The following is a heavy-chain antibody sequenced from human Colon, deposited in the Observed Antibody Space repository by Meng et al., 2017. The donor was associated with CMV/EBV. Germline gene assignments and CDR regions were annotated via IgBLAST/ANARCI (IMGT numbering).Heavy chain of an antibody. V-gene: IGHV3-21*01. D-gene: IGHD2-2*02. Sequence: MGWVRQAPGKGLEWVSSISSSSSYIYYADSVKGRFTISRDNAKNSLYLQMNSLRAEDTAVYYCARDQRAYCSSTSCYTALELRNDYWGQGTLVTVSS. CDR3: ARDQRAYCSSTSCYTALELRNDY. J-gene: IGHJ4*02. CDR2: ISSSSSYI.